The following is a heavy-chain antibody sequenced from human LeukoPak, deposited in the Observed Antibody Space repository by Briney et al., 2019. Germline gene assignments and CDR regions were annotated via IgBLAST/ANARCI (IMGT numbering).Heavy chain of an antibody. D-gene: IGHD6-13*01. V-gene: IGHV3-7*03. CDR2: IHPEGTEK. CDR3: AKNSGWYRYDS. CDR1: GFTFSDSW. J-gene: IGHJ4*02. Sequence: TGGSLRLSYAVSGFTFSDSWMDWVRQAPGKGLEWVANIHPEGTEKYHADSVKGRFTISRDNVDNTLYLQMNSLRVDDTAIYYCAKNSGWYRYDSWGQGTLVTVSS.